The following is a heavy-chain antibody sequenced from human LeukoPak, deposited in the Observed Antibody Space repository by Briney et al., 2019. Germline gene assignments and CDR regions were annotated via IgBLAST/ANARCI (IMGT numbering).Heavy chain of an antibody. Sequence: SETLSLTCAVYGGSFSGYYWSWIRQPPGKGLEWIGEINHSGSTNYNPSLKSRVTISVDTSKNQFSLRLTSVTAADTAVYYCASGRAPSQNWGQGTLVTVSS. CDR1: GGSFSGYY. V-gene: IGHV4-34*01. CDR2: INHSGST. D-gene: IGHD2-15*01. CDR3: ASGRAPSQN. J-gene: IGHJ4*02.